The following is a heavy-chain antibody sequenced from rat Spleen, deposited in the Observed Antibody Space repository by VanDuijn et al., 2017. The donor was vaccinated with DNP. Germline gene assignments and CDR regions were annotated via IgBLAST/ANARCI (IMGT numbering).Heavy chain of an antibody. CDR2: ISYSGAT. J-gene: IGHJ1*01. CDR3: ARGLNYGGYMYSWYFDF. D-gene: IGHD1-11*01. Sequence: EVQLQESGPGLVKPSQSLSLTCSVTGYSITSNYWGWIRKFPGNKMEWRGYISYSGATSYNPSLRSRISITRDTSKNQFFLQLNSVTTEDTATYYCARGLNYGGYMYSWYFDFWGPGTMVTVSS. V-gene: IGHV3-1*01. CDR1: GYSITSNY.